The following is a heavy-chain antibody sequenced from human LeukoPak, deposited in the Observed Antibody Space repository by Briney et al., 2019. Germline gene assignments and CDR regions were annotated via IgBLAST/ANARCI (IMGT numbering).Heavy chain of an antibody. V-gene: IGHV1-8*01. CDR2: MNPNSGNT. CDR3: ARDYYGSKSSSFDP. Sequence: ASVKVSCKASGYTFTSYDINWVRQATGQGLEWLGWMNPNSGNTGYAQNFQGRVTMTRDTSIDTAYMELTSLRYEDTAVYYCARDYYGSKSSSFDPWGQGTLVTVSS. J-gene: IGHJ5*02. D-gene: IGHD3-10*01. CDR1: GYTFTSYD.